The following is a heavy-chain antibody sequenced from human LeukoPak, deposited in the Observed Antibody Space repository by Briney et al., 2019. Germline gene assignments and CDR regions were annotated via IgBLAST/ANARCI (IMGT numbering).Heavy chain of an antibody. D-gene: IGHD6-13*01. CDR1: GDSISGYY. V-gene: IGHV4-59*01. CDR3: ARSDGTAPSSSISLDY. Sequence: AGTLSLNCTVSGDSISGYYGTWVRQPPGEGLEWIGCFYYSGSTNYNPSLKSRVTITGETSKTHCSMKLSSVTAADTAAYYCARSDGTAPSSSISLDYWGQGMLVIVSS. J-gene: IGHJ4*02. CDR2: FYYSGST.